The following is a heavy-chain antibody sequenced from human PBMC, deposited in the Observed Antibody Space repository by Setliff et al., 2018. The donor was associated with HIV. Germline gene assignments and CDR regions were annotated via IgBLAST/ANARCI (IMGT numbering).Heavy chain of an antibody. CDR3: ARQGQLGSE. J-gene: IGHJ4*02. V-gene: IGHV4-39*01. CDR2: IYYSGST. CDR1: GGSIYGSGYY. Sequence: SETLSLTCTVSGGSIYGSGYYWGWIRQPPGKGLESIGSIYYSGSTYCKPSLKSRVTISVDTSKNQFSLKRSSVTAADTAVSYCARQGQLGSEWGQGTLVTVSS. D-gene: IGHD1-1*01.